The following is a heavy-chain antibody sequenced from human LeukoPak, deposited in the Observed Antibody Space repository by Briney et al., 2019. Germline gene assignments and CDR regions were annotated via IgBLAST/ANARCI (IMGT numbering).Heavy chain of an antibody. CDR1: GGSFSGYY. CDR3: ARARGIVVVPAATPGGIWFDP. V-gene: IGHV4-34*01. CDR2: INHSGST. Sequence: KASETLSLTCAVHGGSFSGYYWSWIRQPPGKGLEWIGEINHSGSTNYNPSLKSRVTISVDTSKNQFSLKLSSVTAADTAVYYCARARGIVVVPAATPGGIWFDPWGRGTLVTVSS. D-gene: IGHD2-2*01. J-gene: IGHJ5*02.